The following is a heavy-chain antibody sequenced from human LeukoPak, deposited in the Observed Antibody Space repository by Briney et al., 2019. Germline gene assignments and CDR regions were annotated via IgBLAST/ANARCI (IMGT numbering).Heavy chain of an antibody. D-gene: IGHD4-23*01. CDR1: GGSITSYF. CDR3: AEEDYGGYRFDY. Sequence: SETLSLTRTVSGGSITSYFWSWIRQPPGKGLEWIAYISYSGSTNYNPSLKSRVVISVDASKNQFSLKLRSVTAADTAVYYCAEEDYGGYRFDYWGQGTLVTVSS. CDR2: ISYSGST. J-gene: IGHJ4*02. V-gene: IGHV4-59*01.